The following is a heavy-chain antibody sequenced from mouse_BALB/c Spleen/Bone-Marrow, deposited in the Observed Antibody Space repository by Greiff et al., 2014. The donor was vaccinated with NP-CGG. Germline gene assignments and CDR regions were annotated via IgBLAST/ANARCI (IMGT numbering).Heavy chain of an antibody. CDR1: GFTFSDYY. CDR2: ISNGGGST. V-gene: IGHV5-12*02. J-gene: IGHJ4*01. CDR3: ARRTAYAMDY. Sequence: EVKLMESGGGLVQPGGSLKLSCATSGFTFSDYYMYWVRQTPEKRLEWVAYISNGGGSTYYPDTVKGRFTISRDNAKNTLYLQMSRLKSEDTAMYYCARRTAYAMDYWGQGTSVTASS. D-gene: IGHD1-2*01.